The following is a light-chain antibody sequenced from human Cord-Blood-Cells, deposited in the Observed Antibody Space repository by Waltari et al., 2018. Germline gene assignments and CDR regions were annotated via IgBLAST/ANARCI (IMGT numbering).Light chain of an antibody. CDR3: AAWDDSLSGWV. CDR1: SSNIGSNY. J-gene: IGLJ3*02. V-gene: IGLV1-47*01. Sequence: QSVLTPPPSASGTPGQRVTLPCSGRSSNIGSNYVYWYQQLPGTAPKLLIYRNNQRPSGVPDRFSGSKSGTSASLAISGLRSEDEADYYCAAWDDSLSGWVFGGGTKLTVL. CDR2: RNN.